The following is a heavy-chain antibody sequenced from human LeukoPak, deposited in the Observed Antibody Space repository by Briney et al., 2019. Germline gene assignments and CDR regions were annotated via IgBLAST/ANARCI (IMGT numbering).Heavy chain of an antibody. V-gene: IGHV4-30-4*01. Sequence: SETLSLTCTVSGGSISSGDYYWSWIRQPPGKGLEWIGYIYYSGSTYYNPSLKSRVTISVDTSKNQFSLKLSSVTAADTAVYYCARDHYDILTGYSPSYAFDIWGQGTMVTVSS. CDR1: GGSISSGDYY. CDR2: IYYSGST. D-gene: IGHD3-9*01. CDR3: ARDHYDILTGYSPSYAFDI. J-gene: IGHJ3*02.